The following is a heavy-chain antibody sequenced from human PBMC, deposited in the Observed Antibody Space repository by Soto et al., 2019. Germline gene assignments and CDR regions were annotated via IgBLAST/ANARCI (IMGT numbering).Heavy chain of an antibody. V-gene: IGHV1-2*04. D-gene: IGHD7-27*01. J-gene: IGHJ3*02. CDR3: ARDRRATITGAGAAFDI. Sequence: ASVKVSCKASGYTFTGYYMHWVRQAPGQGLEWMGWINPNSGGTNYAQKVQGWVTMTRDTSISTAYMELSRLRSDDTAVYYCARDRRATITGAGAAFDIWGQGTMVTVSS. CDR1: GYTFTGYY. CDR2: INPNSGGT.